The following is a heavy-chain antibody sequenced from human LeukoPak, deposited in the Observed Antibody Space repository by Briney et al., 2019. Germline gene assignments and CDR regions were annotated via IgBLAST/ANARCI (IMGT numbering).Heavy chain of an antibody. V-gene: IGHV4-59*06. CDR1: GGSISSYY. D-gene: IGHD3-10*01. CDR2: IYYSGGT. Sequence: SETLSLTCTVSGGSISSYYWSWIRQPPGKGLEWIGYIYYSGGTYYNPSLKSRVTISVDTSKNQFSLKLSSVTAADTAVYYCATGTLTMVRGVRYYYYYMDVWGKGTTVTVSS. CDR3: ATGTLTMVRGVRYYYYYMDV. J-gene: IGHJ6*03.